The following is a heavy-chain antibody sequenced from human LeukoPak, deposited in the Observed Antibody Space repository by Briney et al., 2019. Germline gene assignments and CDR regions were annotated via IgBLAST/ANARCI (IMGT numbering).Heavy chain of an antibody. Sequence: GGSLRLSCAASGFTFSSYAMHWVRQAPGKGLEYVSAISSNGGRTWYANSVKGRFTISRDNSKNMLYLQMGSLRAEDMAVYYCARDRGPGGVGFLIDPWGQGTLVTVSS. CDR3: ARDRGPGGVGFLIDP. V-gene: IGHV3-64*01. CDR2: ISSNGGRT. D-gene: IGHD3-10*01. J-gene: IGHJ5*02. CDR1: GFTFSSYA.